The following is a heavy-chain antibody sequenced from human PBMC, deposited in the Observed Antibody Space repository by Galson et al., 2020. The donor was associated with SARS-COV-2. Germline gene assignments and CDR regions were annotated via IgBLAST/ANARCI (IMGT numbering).Heavy chain of an antibody. V-gene: IGHV4-30-2*01. Sequence: SETLSLTCTVSGGSISSGGYSWSWIRQPPGKGLEWIGYIYHSESSYYNPSLKSRVTISVDRSKHQFSLKLSSVTAADTAVYYCAREFIGWFDPWGQGTLVTVSS. D-gene: IGHD3-16*02. CDR2: IYHSESS. J-gene: IGHJ5*02. CDR3: AREFIGWFDP. CDR1: GGSISSGGYS.